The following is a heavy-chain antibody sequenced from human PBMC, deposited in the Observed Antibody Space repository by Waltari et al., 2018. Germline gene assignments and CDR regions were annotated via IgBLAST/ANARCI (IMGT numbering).Heavy chain of an antibody. D-gene: IGHD6-19*01. CDR3: AKDNEQWPHAFDH. Sequence: EVQLVESGGGSVQPGGSVRLSCAASGFPFDQYAMHWVRQVPGKGLEWVLGISWNSGSVDYADSVKGRFTISRDNAKNSVHLQMYNLRTEDTGLYYCAKDNEQWPHAFDHWGQGTPVTVSS. CDR2: ISWNSGSV. V-gene: IGHV3-9*01. CDR1: GFPFDQYA. J-gene: IGHJ4*02.